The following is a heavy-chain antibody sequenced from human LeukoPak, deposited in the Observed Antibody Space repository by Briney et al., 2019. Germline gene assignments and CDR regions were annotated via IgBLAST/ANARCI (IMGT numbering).Heavy chain of an antibody. CDR3: ARGMSVASDAFDI. CDR1: GYTFTSYD. Sequence: ASVTVSCKASGYTFTSYDINWVRQATGQGLEWMGWMNRNSGNTGYAQKFQGRVTMTRNTSIITAYMELGSLRSEDTAVYYCARGMSVASDAFDIWGQGTMVTVSS. CDR2: MNRNSGNT. D-gene: IGHD6-19*01. J-gene: IGHJ3*02. V-gene: IGHV1-8*01.